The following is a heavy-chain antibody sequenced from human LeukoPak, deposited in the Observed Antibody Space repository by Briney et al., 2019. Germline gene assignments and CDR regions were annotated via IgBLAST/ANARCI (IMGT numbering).Heavy chain of an antibody. J-gene: IGHJ3*02. Sequence: ASVKVSCKASGYTFTSYGISWVRQAPGQGLEWMGWISAYNGNTNYAQKLQGRVTMTTDTSTSTAYMELRSLRSDDTAVYYCARRYCSSTSCYPDDAFDIWGQGTMVTVSS. D-gene: IGHD2-2*01. CDR3: ARRYCSSTSCYPDDAFDI. CDR1: GYTFTSYG. V-gene: IGHV1-18*01. CDR2: ISAYNGNT.